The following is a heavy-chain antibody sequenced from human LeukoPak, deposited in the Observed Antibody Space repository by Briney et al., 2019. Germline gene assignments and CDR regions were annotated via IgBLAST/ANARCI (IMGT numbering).Heavy chain of an antibody. J-gene: IGHJ6*02. CDR1: GFTFSSYD. V-gene: IGHV3-13*01. Sequence: GGSLRLSCAASGFTFSSYDMHWVRQATGKGLEWVSAIGTAGDTYYPGFVKGRFTISRENAKNSLYLQMNSLRAGDTAVYYCARAGGYSSSYYYYGMDVWGQGTTVTVSS. D-gene: IGHD6-13*01. CDR3: ARAGGYSSSYYYYGMDV. CDR2: IGTAGDT.